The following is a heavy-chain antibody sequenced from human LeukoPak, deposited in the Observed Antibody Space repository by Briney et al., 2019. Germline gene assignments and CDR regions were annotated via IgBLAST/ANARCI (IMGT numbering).Heavy chain of an antibody. D-gene: IGHD3-3*01. CDR3: ARDMTPQLRFLEWSVSPLDS. CDR1: GFTFSSYS. Sequence: PGGSLRLSCAASGFTFSSYSMNWVRQAPGKGLEWISFITPSSYTIYYADSVKGRFTVSRDNAQNSLYLQMNSLRAEDTAVYYCARDMTPQLRFLEWSVSPLDSWGQGTLVSVSS. J-gene: IGHJ4*02. V-gene: IGHV3-48*01. CDR2: ITPSSYTI.